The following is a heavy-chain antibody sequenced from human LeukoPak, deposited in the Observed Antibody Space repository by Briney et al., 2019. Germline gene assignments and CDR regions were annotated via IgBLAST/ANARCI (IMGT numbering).Heavy chain of an antibody. V-gene: IGHV3-23*01. CDR1: GFTFSSYA. J-gene: IGHJ4*02. Sequence: PGGSLRLSCAASGFTFSSYAMIWVRQAPGKGLEWVSVISGSGTNTYYADSVKGRFTISRDNSKNTLYLQMNSLRAEDTAVYYCARDGMVRGVIVDYWGQGTLVTVSS. D-gene: IGHD3-10*01. CDR3: ARDGMVRGVIVDY. CDR2: ISGSGTNT.